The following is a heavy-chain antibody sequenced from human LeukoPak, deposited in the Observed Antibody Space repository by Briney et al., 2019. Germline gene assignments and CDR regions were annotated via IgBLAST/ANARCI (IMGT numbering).Heavy chain of an antibody. D-gene: IGHD3-22*01. CDR1: GYTFTSYD. CDR3: ARRPSYPDYYDSSGYYFTLDY. Sequence: ASVKVSCKASGYTFTSYDINWVRQATGQGLERMGWMNPNSGNTGYAQKFQGRVTMTRNTSISTAYMELSSLRSEDTAVYYCARRPSYPDYYDSSGYYFTLDYWGQGTLVTVSS. J-gene: IGHJ4*02. V-gene: IGHV1-8*01. CDR2: MNPNSGNT.